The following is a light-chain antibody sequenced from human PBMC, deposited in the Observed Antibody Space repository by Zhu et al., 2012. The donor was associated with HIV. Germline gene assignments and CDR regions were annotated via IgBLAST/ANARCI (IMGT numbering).Light chain of an antibody. CDR3: QQRTNWPPIT. CDR2: AAS. J-gene: IGKJ5*01. Sequence: EIVLTQSPAILSLSPGERVTLSCRASQSVSNYLAWYQQKYGQPPRLLIYAASKRASGIPARFSGSGSGTDFTLTISSLEPEDSAVYYCQQRTNWPPITFGQGTRLDIK. V-gene: IGKV3-11*01. CDR1: QSVSNY.